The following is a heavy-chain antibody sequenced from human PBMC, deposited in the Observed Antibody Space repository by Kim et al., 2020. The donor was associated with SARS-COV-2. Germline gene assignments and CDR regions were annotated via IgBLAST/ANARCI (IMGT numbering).Heavy chain of an antibody. J-gene: IGHJ6*02. Sequence: GGGTYYPDSGKGRFTISRDNSKNTLYLQMNSLRAEDTAVYYCAKDRVSDVWGQGTTVTVSS. CDR3: AKDRVSDV. D-gene: IGHD6-13*01. CDR2: GGGT. V-gene: IGHV3-23*01.